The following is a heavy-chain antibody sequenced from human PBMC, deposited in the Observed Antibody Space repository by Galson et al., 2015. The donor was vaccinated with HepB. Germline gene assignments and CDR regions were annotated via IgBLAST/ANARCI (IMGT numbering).Heavy chain of an antibody. V-gene: IGHV4-59*08. CDR2: IYYSGST. Sequence: LSLTCTVSGGSISSYYWSWIRQPPGKGLEWIGYIYYSGSTNYNPSLKSRVTISVDTSKNQFSLKLSSVTAADTAVYYCARRDSSSWYGGSWFDPWGQGTLVTVSS. CDR1: GGSISSYY. J-gene: IGHJ5*02. CDR3: ARRDSSSWYGGSWFDP. D-gene: IGHD6-13*01.